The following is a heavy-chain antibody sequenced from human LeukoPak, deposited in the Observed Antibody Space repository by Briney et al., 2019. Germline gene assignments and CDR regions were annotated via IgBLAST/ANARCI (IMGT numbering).Heavy chain of an antibody. D-gene: IGHD6-19*01. V-gene: IGHV3-7*01. CDR2: IKKDGSEK. CDR1: GFTFSSYW. CDR3: ARDHVVAGIVFDY. J-gene: IGHJ4*02. Sequence: GGSLRLSCAASGFTFSSYWMNWVRHAPGKGLEWVGNIKKDGSEKYYVHSVKGRFTISRDNAENSLYLQMNSLRAEDTAVYYCARDHVVAGIVFDYWGQGTRVTVSS.